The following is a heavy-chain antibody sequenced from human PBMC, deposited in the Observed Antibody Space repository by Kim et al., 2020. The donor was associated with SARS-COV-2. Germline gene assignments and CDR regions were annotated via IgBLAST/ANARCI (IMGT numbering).Heavy chain of an antibody. J-gene: IGHJ4*01. D-gene: IGHD3-10*01. CDR2: ISYDGSNK. CDR3: AREGGVWFGGSLFADY. Sequence: GGSLRLSCAASGFTFSSYAMHWVRQAPGKGLEWVAVISYDGSNKYYADSVKGRFTISRDNSKNTLYLQMNSLRAEDTAVYYCAREGGVWFGGSLFADYWG. CDR1: GFTFSSYA. V-gene: IGHV3-30*04.